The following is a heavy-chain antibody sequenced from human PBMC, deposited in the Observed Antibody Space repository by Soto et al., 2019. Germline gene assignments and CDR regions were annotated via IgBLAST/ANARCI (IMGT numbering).Heavy chain of an antibody. CDR1: GFTFSNYA. Sequence: EVQLLESGGGLVQPGGSLRLSCAASGFTFSNYAMRWVRQAPGKGREGVAAVSGSGGAAYYADSVKGRFTISRDNAKNTMSLAMNSLRADDSAVYYCAKGWSSSAWDSHYFDSWGQGIRVTVSS. CDR3: AKGWSSSAWDSHYFDS. CDR2: VSGSGGAA. D-gene: IGHD3-3*01. J-gene: IGHJ4*02. V-gene: IGHV3-23*01.